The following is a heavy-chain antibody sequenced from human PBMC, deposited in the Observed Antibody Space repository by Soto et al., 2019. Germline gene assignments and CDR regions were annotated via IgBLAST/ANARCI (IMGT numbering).Heavy chain of an antibody. CDR2: IFYTGTT. CDR3: ARLVLVAPVANV. J-gene: IGHJ4*02. Sequence: QLQLQESGPGLVKPSETLSLTCSVSGGSINYNSYHWGWIRQPPGQGLEWIGSIFYTGTTFYNPSLESRVTMSVDTSKNSFSLHLTSVTAADTAVYFCARLVLVAPVANVWGQGTLVTVSS. V-gene: IGHV4-39*02. CDR1: GGSINYNSYH. D-gene: IGHD2-2*01.